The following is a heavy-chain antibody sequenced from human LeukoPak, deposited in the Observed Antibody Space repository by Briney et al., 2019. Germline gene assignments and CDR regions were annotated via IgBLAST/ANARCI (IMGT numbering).Heavy chain of an antibody. D-gene: IGHD5-12*01. J-gene: IGHJ4*02. CDR1: GDTFTGYY. Sequence: ASVKVFCKASGDTFTGYYIHWVRQAPGQGLEWMGWINPYSGDTNYAQKFQGRVTMTRDTSISTAYMELSRLRSDDTAVYYCARDRAVATIGGVDYWGQGTLVTVSS. V-gene: IGHV1-2*02. CDR2: INPYSGDT. CDR3: ARDRAVATIGGVDY.